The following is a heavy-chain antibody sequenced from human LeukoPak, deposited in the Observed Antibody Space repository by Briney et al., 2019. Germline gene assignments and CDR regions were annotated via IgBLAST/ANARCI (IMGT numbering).Heavy chain of an antibody. V-gene: IGHV4-34*01. CDR1: GGSFSGYY. CDR3: ARERYGSSWYRRYFDY. J-gene: IGHJ4*02. Sequence: PSETLSLTCAVYGGSFSGYYWSWIRQPPGKGRKWMGEINHSGSTNYNPSLKSRVTISVDTSKNQFSLKLSSVTAADTAVYYCARERYGSSWYRRYFDYWGQGTLVTVSS. CDR2: INHSGST. D-gene: IGHD6-13*01.